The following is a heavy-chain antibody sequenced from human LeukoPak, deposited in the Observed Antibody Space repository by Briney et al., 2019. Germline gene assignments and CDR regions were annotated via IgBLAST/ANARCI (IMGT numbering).Heavy chain of an antibody. Sequence: GGSLRLSCAVSGFTFISYGMQWVRQAPGKGLAWVSRINTDGSSTTYADSVKGRFTISIDNAKNTLYLQMNSLRAEDTAVYYCARELPREVTLDYWGQGTLVTVSS. CDR1: GFTFISYG. V-gene: IGHV3-74*03. D-gene: IGHD2-21*02. CDR3: ARELPREVTLDY. CDR2: INTDGSST. J-gene: IGHJ4*01.